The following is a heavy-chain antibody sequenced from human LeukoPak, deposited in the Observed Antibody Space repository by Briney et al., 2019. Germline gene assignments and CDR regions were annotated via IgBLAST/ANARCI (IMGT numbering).Heavy chain of an antibody. CDR1: GFTFSSYA. D-gene: IGHD3-22*01. V-gene: IGHV3-23*01. J-gene: IGHJ4*02. Sequence: GGSLRLSCAASGFTFSSYAMSWARQAPGKGLEWVSAISGSGGSTYYADSVKGRFTISRDNSKNTLYLQMNSLRAEDTAVYYCAKDHPEGYYDSSGYDYWGQGTLVTVSS. CDR3: AKDHPEGYYDSSGYDY. CDR2: ISGSGGST.